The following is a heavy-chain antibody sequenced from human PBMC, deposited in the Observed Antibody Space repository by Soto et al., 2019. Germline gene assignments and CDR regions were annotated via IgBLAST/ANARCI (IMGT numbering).Heavy chain of an antibody. CDR3: AKGAVAGTGLDF. CDR1: GFTFSSYG. CDR2: ISYDGSNK. V-gene: IGHV3-30*18. D-gene: IGHD6-19*01. J-gene: IGHJ4*02. Sequence: QVQLVESGGGVVQPGRSLRLSGAASGFTFSSYGMHWVRQAPGKGLEWVAVISYDGSNKYYADSVKGRFTISRDNSKNTLYLQMNSLRAEDTAVYYCAKGAVAGTGLDFWGQGTLVTVSS.